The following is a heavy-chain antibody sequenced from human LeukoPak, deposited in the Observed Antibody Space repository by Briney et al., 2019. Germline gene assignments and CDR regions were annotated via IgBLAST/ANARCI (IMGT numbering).Heavy chain of an antibody. V-gene: IGHV5-51*01. CDR1: GYFFTTSW. CDR3: ASMIRGWGFDY. D-gene: IGHD3-10*01. Sequence: GESLKISCKGSGYFFTTSWIGWVRQVPGRGLDWMGIIYPGDSSVKYSPSFQGQVTISADKSISNAYLEWSSLRASDTAMYYCASMIRGWGFDYWGQGTPVTVSS. J-gene: IGHJ4*02. CDR2: IYPGDSSV.